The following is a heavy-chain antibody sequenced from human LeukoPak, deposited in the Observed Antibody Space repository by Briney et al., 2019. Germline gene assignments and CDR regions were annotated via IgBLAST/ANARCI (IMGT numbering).Heavy chain of an antibody. J-gene: IGHJ4*02. Sequence: PGRSLRLSCAASGFTFSSYGMHWVRQAPGKGLEWVAVISYDGSNKYYADSVKGRFTISRDNSKNTLYLQMNSLRAEDTAVYYCARGRSGNYFDYWGQGALVTVSS. V-gene: IGHV3-30*03. CDR3: ARGRSGNYFDY. CDR1: GFTFSSYG. D-gene: IGHD1-26*01. CDR2: ISYDGSNK.